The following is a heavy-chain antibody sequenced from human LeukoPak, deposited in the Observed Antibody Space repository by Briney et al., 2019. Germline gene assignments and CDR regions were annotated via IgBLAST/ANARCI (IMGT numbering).Heavy chain of an antibody. CDR2: FDPEDGET. D-gene: IGHD4-17*01. Sequence: ASVKVSCKVSGYTLTELSMHWVRQAPGKGLEWMGGFDPEDGETIYAQKFQGRVTMTEDTSTDTAHMELSSLRSEDTAVYYCATDRLAYGDYAFDYWGQGTLVTVSS. J-gene: IGHJ4*02. CDR3: ATDRLAYGDYAFDY. CDR1: GYTLTELS. V-gene: IGHV1-24*01.